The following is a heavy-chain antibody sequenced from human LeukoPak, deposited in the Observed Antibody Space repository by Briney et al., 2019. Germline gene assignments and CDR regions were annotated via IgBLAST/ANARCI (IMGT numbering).Heavy chain of an antibody. CDR1: GGTFSSYA. D-gene: IGHD6-6*01. J-gene: IGHJ4*02. V-gene: IGHV1-69*05. CDR3: AREGGVSSSSEGYFDY. Sequence: GASVKVSCKASGGTFSSYAISWVRQAPGQGLEWMGGIIPIFGTANYAQKFQGRVTITTDESTSTAYMELSSLRSEDTAVYYCAREGGVSSSSEGYFDYWGQGTLVTVSS. CDR2: IIPIFGTA.